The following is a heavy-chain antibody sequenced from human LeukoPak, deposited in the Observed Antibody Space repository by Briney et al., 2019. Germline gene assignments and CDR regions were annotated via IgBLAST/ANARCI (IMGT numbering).Heavy chain of an antibody. V-gene: IGHV3-30-3*01. J-gene: IGHJ4*02. CDR3: ARAGGDYYDSSGFLDY. D-gene: IGHD3-22*01. CDR1: GFTFSSYA. CDR2: ISYDGSNK. Sequence: PGGSLRLSCAASGFTFSSYAMHWVRQAPGKGLEWVAVISYDGSNKYYADSVKGRFTISRDNSKNTLYLQMNSLRAEDTAVYYCARAGGDYYDSSGFLDYWGQGTLVTVSS.